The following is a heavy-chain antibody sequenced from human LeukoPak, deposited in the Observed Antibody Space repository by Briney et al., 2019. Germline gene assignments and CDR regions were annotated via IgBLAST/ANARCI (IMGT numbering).Heavy chain of an antibody. Sequence: PGGSLRLSCAASGFTFSSYAMSWVRQAPGKGLEWVSAISGSGGSTYYADSVKGRFTISRDNSKNTLYLQMNSLRAEDTAVYYCAKVPSAGAYDFWSGYPSPYFDYWGQGTLVTVSS. CDR3: AKVPSAGAYDFWSGYPSPYFDY. CDR1: GFTFSSYA. D-gene: IGHD3-3*01. J-gene: IGHJ4*02. V-gene: IGHV3-23*01. CDR2: ISGSGGST.